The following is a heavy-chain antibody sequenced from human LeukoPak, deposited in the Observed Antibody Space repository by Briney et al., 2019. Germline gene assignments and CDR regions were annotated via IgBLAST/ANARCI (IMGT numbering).Heavy chain of an antibody. J-gene: IGHJ4*02. D-gene: IGHD3-22*01. Sequence: GGPLRLSCAASGFTFSHYEMNWVRQAPGKGLEWISYIRSSGTTIYYADSVKGRFTISRDNAKNSLYLQMNSLRAEDTAVYYCARERYYDSSGYDYWGRGTLVTVSS. CDR3: ARERYYDSSGYDY. V-gene: IGHV3-48*03. CDR2: IRSSGTTI. CDR1: GFTFSHYE.